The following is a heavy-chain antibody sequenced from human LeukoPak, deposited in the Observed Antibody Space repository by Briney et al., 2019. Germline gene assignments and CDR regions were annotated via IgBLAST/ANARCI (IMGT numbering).Heavy chain of an antibody. CDR1: GGSFSGYY. J-gene: IGHJ4*02. CDR2: INHSGST. Sequence: SETLSLTCADYGGSFSGYYWSWIRQPPGKGLEWIGEINHSGSTNYNPSLKSRVTISVDTSKNQFSLKLSSVTAADTAVYYCARGQKRYYYDSSGYPLKSWGQGTLVTVSS. V-gene: IGHV4-34*01. CDR3: ARGQKRYYYDSSGYPLKS. D-gene: IGHD3-22*01.